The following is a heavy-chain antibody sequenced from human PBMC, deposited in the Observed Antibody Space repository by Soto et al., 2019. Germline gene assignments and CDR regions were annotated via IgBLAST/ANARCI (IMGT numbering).Heavy chain of an antibody. CDR3: ARGYSYTQPVFDY. D-gene: IGHD5-18*01. Sequence: EVQLVESGGGLIQPGGSLRLSCAASGFTVSNNYMTWVRQAPGKGLEWVSFIYSSGSTYYADSVKGRFTISRDNFKNTLYLQMYSLRAEDTAVYYCARGYSYTQPVFDYWGLGTLVTVSS. CDR1: GFTVSNNY. J-gene: IGHJ4*02. V-gene: IGHV3-53*01. CDR2: IYSSGST.